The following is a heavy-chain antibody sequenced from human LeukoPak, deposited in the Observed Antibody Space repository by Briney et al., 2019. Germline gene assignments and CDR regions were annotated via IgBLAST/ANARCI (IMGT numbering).Heavy chain of an antibody. CDR3: ARGGLSIMGY. J-gene: IGHJ4*02. CDR2: ISSSGSTK. D-gene: IGHD2/OR15-2a*01. CDR1: GFTFRNYV. Sequence: GGSLGLSCAASGFTFRNYVIHWVRQAPGKGLEWVSYISSSGSTKYYADSVKGRFTISRDNARNSLYLQMNSLRAEDTAVYFCARGGLSIMGYWGQGTLVTVSS. V-gene: IGHV3-48*01.